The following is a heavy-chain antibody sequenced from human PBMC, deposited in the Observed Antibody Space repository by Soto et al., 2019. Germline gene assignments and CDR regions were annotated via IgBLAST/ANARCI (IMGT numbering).Heavy chain of an antibody. V-gene: IGHV1-69*05. CDR3: ARDLGGWPDY. CDR1: GGTFTSYA. Sequence: GASVKVSCKASGGTFTSYAISWGRQAPGQGLEWMGGIIPIFGTANYAQKFQGRATITRDTSASTAYMELSSLRSEDTAVYYCARDLGGWPDYWGQGTLVTVSS. D-gene: IGHD2-15*01. CDR2: IIPIFGTA. J-gene: IGHJ4*02.